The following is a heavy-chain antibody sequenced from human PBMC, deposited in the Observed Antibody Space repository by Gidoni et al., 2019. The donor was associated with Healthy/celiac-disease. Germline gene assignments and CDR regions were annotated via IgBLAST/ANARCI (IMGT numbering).Heavy chain of an antibody. Sequence: QVQLVQSGAEVKKPGASVKVSCKASGYTFTSYDINWVRPATGQGLEWMGWMNPNSGNTGYAQKFQGRVTMTRNTSISTAYMELSSLRSDDTAVYYCATHRVLCSGGSCYPRGWFDPWGQGTLVTVSS. J-gene: IGHJ5*02. CDR3: ATHRVLCSGGSCYPRGWFDP. D-gene: IGHD2-15*01. V-gene: IGHV1-8*01. CDR2: MNPNSGNT. CDR1: GYTFTSYD.